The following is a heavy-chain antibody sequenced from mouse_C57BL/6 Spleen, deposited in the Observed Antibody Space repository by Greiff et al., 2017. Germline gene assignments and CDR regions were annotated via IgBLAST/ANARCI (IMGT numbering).Heavy chain of an antibody. CDR1: GYTFTSSW. V-gene: IGHV1-64*01. Sequence: VQLQQPGAELVKPGASVKFSCTASGYTFTSSWMHWVKQRPGQGLEWIGMIHPNSGSTHYTEKFKSKATLTVDKSSSTAYMQLTGLPSEDSAVYYCARSNWEGYWGQGTTLTVSS. CDR2: IHPNSGST. CDR3: ARSNWEGY. J-gene: IGHJ2*01. D-gene: IGHD4-1*01.